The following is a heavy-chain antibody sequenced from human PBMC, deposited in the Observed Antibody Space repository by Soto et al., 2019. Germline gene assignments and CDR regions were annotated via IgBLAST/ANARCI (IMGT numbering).Heavy chain of an antibody. CDR3: ARADIVVVPAAILYLGTDP. D-gene: IGHD2-2*01. Sequence: SVKVSCKASGGTFSSYAISWVRQAPGQGLEWTGGIIPIFGTANYAQRFQGRVTITADKSTSTAYMELSSLRSEDTAVYYCARADIVVVPAAILYLGTDPWGQGTLVTVSS. J-gene: IGHJ5*02. CDR1: GGTFSSYA. CDR2: IIPIFGTA. V-gene: IGHV1-69*06.